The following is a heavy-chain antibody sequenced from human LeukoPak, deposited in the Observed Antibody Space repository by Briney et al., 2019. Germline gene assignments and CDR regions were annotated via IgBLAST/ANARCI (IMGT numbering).Heavy chain of an antibody. D-gene: IGHD2-2*01. CDR2: IYYSGST. CDR3: ARHFIVVVPAAANWFDP. CDR1: GGSISSGGYY. J-gene: IGHJ5*02. Sequence: SETLSLTCTVSGGSISSGGYYWSWIRQHPGKGLEWIGYIYYSGSTYYNPSLKSRVTISVDTSKNQFSLKLSSVTAADMAVYYCARHFIVVVPAAANWFDPWGQGTLVTVSS. V-gene: IGHV4-31*03.